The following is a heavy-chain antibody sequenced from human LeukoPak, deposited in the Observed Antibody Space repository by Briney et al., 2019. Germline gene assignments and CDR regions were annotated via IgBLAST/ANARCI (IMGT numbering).Heavy chain of an antibody. J-gene: IGHJ3*02. V-gene: IGHV3-30-3*01. CDR1: GFTFSSYA. CDR2: ISYDGSNK. CDR3: ARRQHITMVRADAFDI. D-gene: IGHD3-10*01. Sequence: GGSLRLSCAASGFTFSSYAMHWVRQAPGKGLEWVAVISYDGSNKYYADSVKGRFTISRDNSKNTLYLQMNSLRAEDTAVYYCARRQHITMVRADAFDIWGQGTMVTVSS.